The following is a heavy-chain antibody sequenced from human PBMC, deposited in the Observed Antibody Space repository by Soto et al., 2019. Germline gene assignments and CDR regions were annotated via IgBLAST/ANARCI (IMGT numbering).Heavy chain of an antibody. J-gene: IGHJ6*02. D-gene: IGHD6-13*01. CDR1: GFTFSSYG. CDR3: AKAEYGQHLPLGMDV. CDR2: ISYDGSNK. V-gene: IGHV3-30*18. Sequence: QVQLVESGGGVVQPGRSLRLSCAASGFTFSSYGMHWVRQAPGKGLEWVAVISYDGSNKYYADSVKGRFTISRDNSKNTLNLQRTSLKAEDTAVYYCAKAEYGQHLPLGMDVWGQGTTVTVSS.